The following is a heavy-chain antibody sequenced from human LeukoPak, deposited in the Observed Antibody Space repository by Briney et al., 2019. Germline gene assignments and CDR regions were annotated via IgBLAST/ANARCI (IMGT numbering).Heavy chain of an antibody. V-gene: IGHV3-30*18. Sequence: GGSLRLSCAASGFTFSNYWLHWVRQAPGKGLEWVAVISYDGSNKYYADSVKGRFTISRDNSKNTLYLQMNSLRAEDTAVYYCAKDLERHIVVVTASAVDYWGQGTLVTVSS. D-gene: IGHD2-21*02. CDR3: AKDLERHIVVVTASAVDY. J-gene: IGHJ4*02. CDR1: GFTFSNYW. CDR2: ISYDGSNK.